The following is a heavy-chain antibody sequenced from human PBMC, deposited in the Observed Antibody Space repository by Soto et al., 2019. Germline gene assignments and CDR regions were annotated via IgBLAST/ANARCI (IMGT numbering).Heavy chain of an antibody. Sequence: GSLRLSCAASGFTFSSYGMHWVRQAPGKGLEWVAVISYDGSNKYYADSVKGRFTISRDNSKNTLYLQMNSLRAEDTAVYYCAKDMVYGMDVWGQGTTVTVSS. D-gene: IGHD2-8*01. J-gene: IGHJ6*02. CDR3: AKDMVYGMDV. V-gene: IGHV3-30*18. CDR1: GFTFSSYG. CDR2: ISYDGSNK.